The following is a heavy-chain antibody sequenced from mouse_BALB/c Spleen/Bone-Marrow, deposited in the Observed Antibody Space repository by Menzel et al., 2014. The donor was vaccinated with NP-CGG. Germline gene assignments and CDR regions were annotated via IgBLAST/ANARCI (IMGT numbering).Heavy chain of an antibody. J-gene: IGHJ2*01. Sequence: DVHLVESGPGLVKPSQSLSLSCTVTGYSITSDYAWNWIRQFPGNKLEWMGYISYSGSTSYNPSLKSRISISRDTSKNQFFLQLNSVTTEDIATYYCARMRITTAHFDYWGQGTTLTVSS. V-gene: IGHV3-2*02. CDR2: ISYSGST. D-gene: IGHD1-2*01. CDR1: GYSITSDYA. CDR3: ARMRITTAHFDY.